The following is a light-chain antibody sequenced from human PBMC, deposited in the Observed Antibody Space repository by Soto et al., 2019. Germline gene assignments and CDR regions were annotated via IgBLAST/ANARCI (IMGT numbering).Light chain of an antibody. Sequence: QSALTQPASVSGSPGQSITISCTGTSSDVGSNNLDSWYQQHPGQAPNLMIDEVAKPPFGVSTRFSASKSGNTASLTIACLHAEDESYYYCCSCGGSRVVFGGGTQLTVL. J-gene: IGLJ7*01. CDR1: SSDVGSNNL. CDR3: CSCGGSRVV. V-gene: IGLV2-23*02. CDR2: EVA.